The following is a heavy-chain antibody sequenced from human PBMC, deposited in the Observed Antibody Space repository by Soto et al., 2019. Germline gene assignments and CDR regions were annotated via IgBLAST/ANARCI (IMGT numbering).Heavy chain of an antibody. Sequence: QVQLQQWGAGLLRPSETLSLTCAIYGGSSSGYYWSWIRQPPGKGLEWIGEINQSGSATYNPSLTSRVTISVDRSKNQISLKMNSVTAADTAIYYCATDGDGRNYYSYGMDVWGQGTTVTVSS. CDR2: INQSGSA. CDR1: GGSSSGYY. V-gene: IGHV4-34*01. CDR3: ATDGDGRNYYSYGMDV. D-gene: IGHD3-10*01. J-gene: IGHJ6*02.